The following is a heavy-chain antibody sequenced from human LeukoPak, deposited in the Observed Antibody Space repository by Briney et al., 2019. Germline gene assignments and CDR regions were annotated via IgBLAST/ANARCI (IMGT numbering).Heavy chain of an antibody. D-gene: IGHD3-22*01. Sequence: GASVEVSCKASGYSFASYGISWVRQAPGQGLEWMGWISAYNGNINYAQKLQGRVTMTTDTSTSTAYMELRSLRSDDTAMYYCATSLYYDSSGYYSSFDIWGQGTMVTVSS. J-gene: IGHJ3*02. CDR2: ISAYNGNI. V-gene: IGHV1-18*01. CDR3: ATSLYYDSSGYYSSFDI. CDR1: GYSFASYG.